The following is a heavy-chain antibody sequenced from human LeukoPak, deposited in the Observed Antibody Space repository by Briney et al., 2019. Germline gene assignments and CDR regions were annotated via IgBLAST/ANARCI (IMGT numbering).Heavy chain of an antibody. V-gene: IGHV4-59*01. CDR3: ARGEAAAEIDY. D-gene: IGHD6-13*01. Sequence: SETLSLTCTVSGASISSYYWSWIRQPPGKGLEWIGYIYYSGSTNYSPSLKSRVTISVDTSKNQFSLNLSSVIAADTAVYYCARGEAAAEIDYWGQGTLVTVSS. J-gene: IGHJ4*02. CDR1: GASISSYY. CDR2: IYYSGST.